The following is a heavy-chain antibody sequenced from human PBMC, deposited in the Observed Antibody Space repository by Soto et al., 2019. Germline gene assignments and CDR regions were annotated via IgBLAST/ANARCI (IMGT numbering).Heavy chain of an antibody. CDR1: GFTFSSYA. D-gene: IGHD1-26*01. CDR2: ISGSGGST. V-gene: IGHV3-23*01. CDR3: AKDLPDSGSYFYAFDI. J-gene: IGHJ3*02. Sequence: GGSLRLSCAASGFTFSSYAMSWVRQAPGKGLEWVSAISGSGGSTYYAHSVKGRFTIPRDNSKKTLYLQMNSLRAEDTAVYYCAKDLPDSGSYFYAFDIWGQGTMVTVSS.